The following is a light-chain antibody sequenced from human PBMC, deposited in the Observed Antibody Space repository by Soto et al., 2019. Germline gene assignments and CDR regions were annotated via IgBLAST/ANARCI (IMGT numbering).Light chain of an antibody. J-gene: IGKJ4*01. V-gene: IGKV3-20*01. Sequence: ETVLTQSPGTLPLSPGETVTLSCGASQSVRSSLLAWYQQKPGQAPRLLLYAASSRATGIPDRFSGSGSGTDFTLTISRLEPEDFAVYYCSQYGSSPPTFGGGTKVEMK. CDR2: AAS. CDR3: SQYGSSPPT. CDR1: QSVRSSL.